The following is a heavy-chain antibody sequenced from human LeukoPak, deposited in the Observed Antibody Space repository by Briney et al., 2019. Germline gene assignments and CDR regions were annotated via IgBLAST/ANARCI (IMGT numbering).Heavy chain of an antibody. J-gene: IGHJ3*02. V-gene: IGHV3-69-1*01. Sequence: GGSLRLSCAASGFTFRNYGMNWVRQAPGKGLEWVSAFSASGSTYYADSVKGRFTVSRDNAKNSLYLQMNSLRAEDTAVYCCARDGDNYDAFDIWGQGTMVTVSS. CDR2: FSASGST. CDR3: ARDGDNYDAFDI. D-gene: IGHD7-27*01. CDR1: GFTFRNYG.